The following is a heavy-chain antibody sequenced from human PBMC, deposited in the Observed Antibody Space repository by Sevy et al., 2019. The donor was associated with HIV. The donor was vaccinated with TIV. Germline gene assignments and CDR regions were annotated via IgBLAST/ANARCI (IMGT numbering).Heavy chain of an antibody. CDR3: ARYYYDSSGYSPFDY. CDR2: IKQDGSEK. J-gene: IGHJ4*02. CDR1: GFTFSSYW. Sequence: GESLRLSCAASGFTFSSYWMSWVRQAPGKGLEWVANIKQDGSEKYYVDSVKGRFTISRDNAKNSLYLQMNSLRAEDTAVYYCARYYYDSSGYSPFDYWGQGTLVTVSS. D-gene: IGHD3-22*01. V-gene: IGHV3-7*01.